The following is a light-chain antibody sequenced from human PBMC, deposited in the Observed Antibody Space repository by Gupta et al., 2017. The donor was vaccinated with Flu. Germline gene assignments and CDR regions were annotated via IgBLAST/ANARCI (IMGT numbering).Light chain of an antibody. CDR2: GAS. J-gene: IGKJ1*01. CDR3: QQYGSSPKT. CDR1: QSVTSSY. Sequence: EIVLTQSPGTLSLSPGERATLSCRASQSVTSSYLAWYQQKPGQAPRLLIFGASSRATGIPDRFSDVGSGTDFTLTISKLEPEDFAVYYCQQYGSSPKTFGQGTKVE. V-gene: IGKV3-20*01.